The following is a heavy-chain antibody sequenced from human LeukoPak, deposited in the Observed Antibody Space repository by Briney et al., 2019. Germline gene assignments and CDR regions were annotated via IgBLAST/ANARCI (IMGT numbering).Heavy chain of an antibody. V-gene: IGHV3-30-3*01. CDR3: ARDRCSSTSCYNTPNWFDP. Sequence: GRSLRLSCAASGFTFSSYSMHWVRQAPGKGLEWVAVISYDGSNKYYADSGKGRFTISRDNAKNSVYLQMNSLRSEDTAFYHCARDRCSSTSCYNTPNWFDPWGQGTLVTVSS. D-gene: IGHD2-2*02. CDR1: GFTFSSYS. J-gene: IGHJ5*02. CDR2: ISYDGSNK.